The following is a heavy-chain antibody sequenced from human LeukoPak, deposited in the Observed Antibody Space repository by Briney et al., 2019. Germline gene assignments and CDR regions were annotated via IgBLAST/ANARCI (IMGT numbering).Heavy chain of an antibody. J-gene: IGHJ4*02. V-gene: IGHV4-31*03. Sequence: SETLSLTCTVSGGSISSGGYYWSWIRQHPGKGLEWIGYIYYSGSAYYNPSLKSRVTISVDTSKNQFSLKLSSVTAAGTAVYYCASSTVPTGYFDYWGQGTLVTVSS. CDR1: GGSISSGGYY. CDR3: ASSTVPTGYFDY. D-gene: IGHD4-17*01. CDR2: IYYSGSA.